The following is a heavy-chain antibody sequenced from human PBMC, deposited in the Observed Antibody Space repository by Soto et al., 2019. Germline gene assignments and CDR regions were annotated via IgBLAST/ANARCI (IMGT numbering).Heavy chain of an antibody. CDR1: GYTFTGYY. V-gene: IGHV1-2*04. CDR2: INPNSGGT. J-gene: IGHJ4*02. Sequence: GASVKVSCKASGYTFTGYYMHWVRQAPGQGLEWMGWINPNSGGTNYAQEFQGWVTMTRDTSISTAYMELSRLRSYDTAVYYCARGAQQLVPGYWGQGTLVTVSS. CDR3: ARGAQQLVPGY. D-gene: IGHD6-13*01.